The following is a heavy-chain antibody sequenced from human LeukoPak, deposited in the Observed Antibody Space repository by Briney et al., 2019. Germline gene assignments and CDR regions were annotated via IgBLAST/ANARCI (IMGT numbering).Heavy chain of an antibody. CDR3: ARSRWLFNNYFDY. V-gene: IGHV4-59*01. J-gene: IGHJ4*02. CDR1: GGSISSYY. Sequence: SETLSLTCTVSGGSISSYYWSWIRQPPGKGLEWIGYIYYSGSTNYNPSLKSRVTISVDTSKNQFSLKLSSVTAADTAVYYCARSRWLFNNYFDYWGQRTLVTVSS. D-gene: IGHD3-22*01. CDR2: IYYSGST.